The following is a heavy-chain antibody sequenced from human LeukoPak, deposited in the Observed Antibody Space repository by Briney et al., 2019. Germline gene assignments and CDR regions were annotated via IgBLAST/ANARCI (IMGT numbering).Heavy chain of an antibody. J-gene: IGHJ4*02. CDR1: GYTFTGYY. CDR2: INPNTGGT. Sequence: VASVKVSCKASGYTFTGYYMHWVRQAPGQGLEWMGWINPNTGGTNYVQKFQGRVTMTRDTSISTAYMELSRLRSDDTAVYYCARSSLFWSAYDSWGQGTLVTVSS. CDR3: ARSSLFWSAYDS. V-gene: IGHV1-2*02. D-gene: IGHD3-3*01.